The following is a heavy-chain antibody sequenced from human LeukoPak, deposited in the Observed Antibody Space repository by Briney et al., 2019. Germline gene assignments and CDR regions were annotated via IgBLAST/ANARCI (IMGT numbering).Heavy chain of an antibody. J-gene: IGHJ4*02. CDR2: IVYDGSEK. Sequence: PGGSLRLSCAASGFIFSSYAMHWVRQAPGKWLEWVAVIVYDGSEKYYKESVKGRFTISRDNSKNTLYLQMNSLRAEDTAIYYCATYRQVLLPFESWGQGTLVTVSS. CDR1: GFIFSSYA. CDR3: ATYRQVLLPFES. D-gene: IGHD2-8*02. V-gene: IGHV3-30*04.